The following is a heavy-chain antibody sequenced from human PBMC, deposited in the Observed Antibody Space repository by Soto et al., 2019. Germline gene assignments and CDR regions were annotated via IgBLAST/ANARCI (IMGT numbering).Heavy chain of an antibody. V-gene: IGHV1-69*01. CDR1: GGPFSSNA. CDR3: ARDEGAIVAPGTGGFCP. D-gene: IGHD5-12*01. Sequence: QVQLVQSGAEVKKPGSSVRVSCKASGGPFSSNAISWVRQAPGQGLEWMGGIIPLFGTATYAQRFHGRVTITADESTSTAYMELRSLRSEDTAVYYRARDEGAIVAPGTGGFCPWGQGTLVTVTS. CDR2: IIPLFGTA. J-gene: IGHJ5*02.